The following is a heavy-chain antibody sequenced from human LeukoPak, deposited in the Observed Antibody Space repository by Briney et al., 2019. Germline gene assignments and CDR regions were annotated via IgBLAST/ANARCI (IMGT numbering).Heavy chain of an antibody. Sequence: SETLSLTCTVSGVSISSYYWTWIRQPPGKGLEWIGNFYYSGIANSNPSLKNRVTMSVDTSKNQFSLNLSSVTAADTAVYYCARLAREADYWGQGTLVTVSS. CDR3: ARLAREADY. CDR1: GVSISSYY. J-gene: IGHJ4*02. V-gene: IGHV4-59*08. D-gene: IGHD6-6*01. CDR2: FYYSGIA.